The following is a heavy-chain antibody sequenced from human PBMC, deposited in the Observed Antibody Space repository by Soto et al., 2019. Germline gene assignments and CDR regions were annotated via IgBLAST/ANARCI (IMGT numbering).Heavy chain of an antibody. J-gene: IGHJ6*02. Sequence: ASETLSLTCAVYGGSFSDYSWNWNWIRQPPGKGLEWIGRIYTSGSTNYNPSLKSRVTMSVDTSKNQFSLKLSSVTAADTAVYYCARENGYSYGPTYYYYGMDVWGQGTTVTVSS. CDR2: IYTSGST. CDR3: ARENGYSYGPTYYYYGMDV. V-gene: IGHV4-4*07. CDR1: GGSFSDYSWN. D-gene: IGHD5-18*01.